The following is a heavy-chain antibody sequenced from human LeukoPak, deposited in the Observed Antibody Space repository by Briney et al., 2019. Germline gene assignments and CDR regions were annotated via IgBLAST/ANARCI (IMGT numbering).Heavy chain of an antibody. CDR1: GYSISSGYY. D-gene: IGHD3-22*01. Sequence: PSETLSLTYTVSGYSISSGYYWGWIRQPPGKGLEWIGSIYHSGSTYYNPSLKSRVTISVDTSKNQFSLKLSSVTAADTAVYYCARGTSYYYDSSGCYDADFDYWGQGTLVTVSS. CDR3: ARGTSYYYDSSGCYDADFDY. CDR2: IYHSGST. J-gene: IGHJ4*02. V-gene: IGHV4-38-2*02.